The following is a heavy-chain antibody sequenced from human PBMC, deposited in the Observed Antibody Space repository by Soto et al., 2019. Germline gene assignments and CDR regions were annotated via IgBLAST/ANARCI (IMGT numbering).Heavy chain of an antibody. D-gene: IGHD3-22*01. V-gene: IGHV4-34*01. CDR1: GGSFGVDY. Sequence: SETLSLTCAVFGGSFGVDYWSWVRQPPGKGLEWIGEINRSGSISYNPSLESRVTISVDTSKSQFSLSLYSVTAADTAVYYCARRDDSSAYCFDPWSQGTLVTVSS. CDR3: ARRDDSSAYCFDP. J-gene: IGHJ5*02. CDR2: INRSGSI.